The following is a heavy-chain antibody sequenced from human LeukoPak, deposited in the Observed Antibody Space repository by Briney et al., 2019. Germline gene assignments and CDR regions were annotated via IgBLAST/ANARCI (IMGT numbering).Heavy chain of an antibody. CDR3: AIDSTGTTFLGSAEY. D-gene: IGHD1-1*01. CDR2: IKQDGSEK. J-gene: IGHJ4*02. Sequence: GGSLRLSCAASGFTFSSYEMNWVRQAPGKGLEWVANIKQDGSEKYYVDSVKGRFTISRDNAKNSLYLQMSSLRAEDTAVYYCAIDSTGTTFLGSAEYWGQGTLVTVSS. V-gene: IGHV3-7*01. CDR1: GFTFSSYE.